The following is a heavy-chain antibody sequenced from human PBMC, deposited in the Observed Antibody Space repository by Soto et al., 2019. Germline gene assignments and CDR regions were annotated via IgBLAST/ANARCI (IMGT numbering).Heavy chain of an antibody. V-gene: IGHV5-51*01. D-gene: IGHD1-7*01. CDR3: VRTGTSSGRFSDY. Sequence: GESLKISCKGSGYTFTSYWIGWVRQMPGEGLEWMGVIYPSDSDIRYSPSFQGKVTISADKSITTAYLQWSSLKAADTAMYYCVRTGTSSGRFSDYWGQGTLVTVSS. CDR2: IYPSDSDI. J-gene: IGHJ4*02. CDR1: GYTFTSYW.